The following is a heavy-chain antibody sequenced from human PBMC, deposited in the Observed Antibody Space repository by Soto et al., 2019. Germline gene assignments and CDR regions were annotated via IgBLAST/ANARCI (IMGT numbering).Heavy chain of an antibody. CDR1: GFTFSSYW. D-gene: IGHD3-10*01. J-gene: IGHJ5*02. Sequence: EVQLVESGGGLVQPGGSLRLSCAASGFTFSSYWMHWVRQVPGKGLVWVSRINSDESSTNYADSVKGRFTISRDNAKSTLYLQMNSLRAEHTAVYYCGPWTTGYGSGIDPLGQGTLVTVSS. CDR2: INSDESST. V-gene: IGHV3-74*01. CDR3: GPWTTGYGSGIDP.